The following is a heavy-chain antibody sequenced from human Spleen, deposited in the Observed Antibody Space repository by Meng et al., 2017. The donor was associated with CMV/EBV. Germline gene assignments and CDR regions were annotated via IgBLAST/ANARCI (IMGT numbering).Heavy chain of an antibody. CDR1: GGTFNSYA. J-gene: IGHJ5*02. CDR3: ARVGNLRGVIIGRFDP. CDR2: IIPIFGTG. V-gene: IGHV1-69*06. Sequence: SVKVSCKASGGTFNSYAISWVRQAPGQGPEWMGGIIPIFGTGRYAQKFQGRVTITADKSTSTAYMELSSLRSEDTAVYYCARVGNLRGVIIGRFDPWGQGTLVTVSS. D-gene: IGHD3-10*01.